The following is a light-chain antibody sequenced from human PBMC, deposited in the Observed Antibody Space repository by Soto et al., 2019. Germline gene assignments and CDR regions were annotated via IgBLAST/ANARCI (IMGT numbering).Light chain of an antibody. CDR3: QQYNNWPRT. CDR2: GAS. J-gene: IGKJ1*01. Sequence: IVMTQSPATLSLSPGEKATLSCRASQSISNNFAWFQQKPGQVPRLLIYGASTRATGIPARFSGSGSGTEFTLTISSLQSEDFAVYYCQQYNNWPRTFGQGTKVDIK. V-gene: IGKV3-15*01. CDR1: QSISNN.